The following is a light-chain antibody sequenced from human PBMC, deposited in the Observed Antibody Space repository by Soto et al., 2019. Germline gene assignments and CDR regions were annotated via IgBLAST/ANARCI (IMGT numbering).Light chain of an antibody. CDR2: DVT. CDR3: CSFAGSSGDV. V-gene: IGLV2-11*01. J-gene: IGLJ1*01. CDR1: SSDVGGYNY. Sequence: QSALTLPRSVSGSPGQSVTISCTGTSSDVGGYNYVSWYQHHPGKAPKLMIHDVTKRPSGVPYRFSGSKSGNTASLTISGLQAEDEADYYCCSFAGSSGDVFGTGTKLTVL.